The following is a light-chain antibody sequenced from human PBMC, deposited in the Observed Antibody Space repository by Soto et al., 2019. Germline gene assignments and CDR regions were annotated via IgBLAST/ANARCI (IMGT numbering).Light chain of an antibody. CDR1: SSDFGSYNL. CDR3: CSYAGSSTRLYYV. Sequence: SALTQPASLFGLLGKSITTPSTGTSSDFGSYNLVSWYQQHPGKAPKLMIYEGSKRPSGVSNRFSGSKSGNTASLTISGLQAEDEADYYCCSYAGSSTRLYYVFGTGTKVTVL. J-gene: IGLJ1*01. V-gene: IGLV2-23*01. CDR2: EGS.